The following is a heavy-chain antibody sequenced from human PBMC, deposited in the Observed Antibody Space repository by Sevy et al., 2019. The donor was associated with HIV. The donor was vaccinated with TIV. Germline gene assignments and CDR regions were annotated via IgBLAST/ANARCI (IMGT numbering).Heavy chain of an antibody. CDR2: ISYDGSSK. Sequence: GGSLRLSCAASGFTFSTYGMHWVRQAPGKGLERVAVISYDGSSKNYADSVKGRFTISRDNSKNTLYLQMNSLRPEDTAVYYCAKDAAGYSGSWFYYFDYWGLGTLVTVSS. CDR1: GFTFSTYG. D-gene: IGHD6-13*01. V-gene: IGHV3-30*18. CDR3: AKDAAGYSGSWFYYFDY. J-gene: IGHJ4*02.